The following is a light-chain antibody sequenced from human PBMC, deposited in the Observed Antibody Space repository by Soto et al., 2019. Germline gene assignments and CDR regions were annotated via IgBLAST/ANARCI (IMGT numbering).Light chain of an antibody. CDR3: QTWGTGIHV. CDR2: VGTGGIVG. V-gene: IGLV9-49*01. Sequence: QPVLTQPPSASASLGASVTLTCTLSSGYSNYKVDWYQQRPGKGPRFVMRVGTGGIVGSKGDGIPDRFSVLGSGLNRYLTISSLQSEDEADYYCQTWGTGIHVFGTGTKVTVL. J-gene: IGLJ1*01. CDR1: SGYSNYK.